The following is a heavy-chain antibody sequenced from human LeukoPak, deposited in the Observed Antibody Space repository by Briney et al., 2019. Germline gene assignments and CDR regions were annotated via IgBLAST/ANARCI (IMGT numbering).Heavy chain of an antibody. CDR1: GFTFSGYD. CDR3: ARGGAARYFDWFPNPFDY. V-gene: IGHV3-13*01. D-gene: IGHD3-9*01. Sequence: GGSLRLSCAASGFTFSGYDMHWVRQATGKGLEWVSAIGTAGDTYYPGSVKGRFTISRENAKNSLYLQMNSLRAGDTAVYYCARGGAARYFDWFPNPFDYWGQGTLVTVSS. CDR2: IGTAGDT. J-gene: IGHJ4*02.